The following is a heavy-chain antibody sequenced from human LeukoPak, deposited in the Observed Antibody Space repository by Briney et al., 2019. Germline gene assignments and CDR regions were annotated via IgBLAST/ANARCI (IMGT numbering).Heavy chain of an antibody. V-gene: IGHV1-69*06. Sequence: SVKVSCKASGGTFSSYAISWVRQAPGQGLEWMGGIIPMFGTANYAQKFQGRVTITADKSTSTAYMELSSLRSEDTAVYYCARVDGIAAAGTIDYWGQGTLVTVSS. J-gene: IGHJ4*02. CDR3: ARVDGIAAAGTIDY. CDR2: IIPMFGTA. CDR1: GGTFSSYA. D-gene: IGHD6-13*01.